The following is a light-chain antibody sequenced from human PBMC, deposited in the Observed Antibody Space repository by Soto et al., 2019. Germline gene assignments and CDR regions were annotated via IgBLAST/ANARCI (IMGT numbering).Light chain of an antibody. CDR1: QGIHHY. J-gene: IGKJ1*01. Sequence: DIQMTQSPSSLSASVGDRVTITCRASQGIHHYLAWYQQKPGKVPKVLIYAASTLQSGVPSRFSGSGSGTDFTITISSLQPEDVATYYCQIYDSAPRTVGQGTKVEIK. CDR2: AAS. V-gene: IGKV1-27*01. CDR3: QIYDSAPRT.